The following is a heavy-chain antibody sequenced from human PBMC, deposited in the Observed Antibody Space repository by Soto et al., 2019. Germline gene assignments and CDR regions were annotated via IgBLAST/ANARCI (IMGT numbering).Heavy chain of an antibody. CDR2: IDSDGTST. Sequence: GESLRHSCATSGFSFSDDWSNWVRQAPGKGVVWVSSIDSDGTSTRYADYVKGRFTICRDNAKNTLYLQMNSLRAEDTAEYYCAKFNWFDNWGQGTLVTVS. V-gene: IGHV3-74*01. CDR1: GFSFSDDW. J-gene: IGHJ5*02. CDR3: AKFNWFDN.